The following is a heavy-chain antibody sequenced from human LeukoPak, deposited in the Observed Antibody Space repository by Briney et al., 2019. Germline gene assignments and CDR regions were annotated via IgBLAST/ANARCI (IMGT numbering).Heavy chain of an antibody. V-gene: IGHV4-59*01. CDR3: AREAVAADGGFFDY. D-gene: IGHD6-19*01. CDR1: GSSISSYY. J-gene: IGHJ4*02. CDR2: IYYSGST. Sequence: SETLSLTCTVSGSSISSYYWSWIRQPPGKGLEWIGYIYYSGSTNYNPSLKSRVTISVDTSKNQFSLKLSSVTAADTAVYYCAREAVAADGGFFDYWGQGTLVTVSS.